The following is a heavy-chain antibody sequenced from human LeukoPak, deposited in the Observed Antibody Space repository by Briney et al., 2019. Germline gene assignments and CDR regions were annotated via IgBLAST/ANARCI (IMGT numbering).Heavy chain of an antibody. CDR3: AKERATETRRLDY. CDR1: GFTFSSYG. CDR2: ISYGGSNK. V-gene: IGHV3-30*18. Sequence: GRSLRLSCAASGFTFSSYGMHWVRQAPGKGLEWVAVISYGGSNKNYADSVKGRFTISRDNSKNTLYLQMNSLRPEDAAVYYCAKERATETRRLDYWGQGTLVTVSS. J-gene: IGHJ4*02.